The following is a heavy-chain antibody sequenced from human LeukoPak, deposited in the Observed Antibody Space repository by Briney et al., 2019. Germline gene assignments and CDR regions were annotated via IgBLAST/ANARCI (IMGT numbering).Heavy chain of an antibody. CDR2: IYSSGST. CDR1: AGSISSYY. V-gene: IGHV4-4*07. CDR3: AREDWDAATRNWYIDL. Sequence: PSETLSLTCTVSAGSISSYYWTWIRQPAGKGLEWIGQIYSSGSTIYNPSLRSRVTLSVDTSKNQFSLKLTSVTAADTAVYYCAREDWDAATRNWYIDLWGRGNLVTVSS. J-gene: IGHJ2*01. D-gene: IGHD5-18*01.